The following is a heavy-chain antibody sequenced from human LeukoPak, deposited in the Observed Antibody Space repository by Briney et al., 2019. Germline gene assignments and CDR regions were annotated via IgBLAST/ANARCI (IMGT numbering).Heavy chain of an antibody. CDR1: GGSISSGSYY. Sequence: SQTLSLTCTVSGGSISSGSYYWSWIRQPAGKGREWIGRIYTSGSTNYNPSLKSRVTISVDTSKNQFSLKLSSVTAADTAVYYCAIDEYCSSTSCYVNAFDIWGQGTMVTVSS. D-gene: IGHD2-2*01. V-gene: IGHV4-61*02. J-gene: IGHJ3*02. CDR2: IYTSGST. CDR3: AIDEYCSSTSCYVNAFDI.